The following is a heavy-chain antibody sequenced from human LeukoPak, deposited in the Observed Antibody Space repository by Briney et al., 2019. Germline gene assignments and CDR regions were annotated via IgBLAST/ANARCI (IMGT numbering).Heavy chain of an antibody. Sequence: SETLSLTCAVYGGSFSGYYWSWIRQPPGKGLEWIGEINHSGSTNYNPSLKSRVTISVDTSKNQFSLKLSSVTAADTAVYYCAKDSYGSGSYSPDYWGQGTLVTVSS. V-gene: IGHV4-34*01. CDR3: AKDSYGSGSYSPDY. D-gene: IGHD3-10*01. CDR2: INHSGST. CDR1: GGSFSGYY. J-gene: IGHJ4*02.